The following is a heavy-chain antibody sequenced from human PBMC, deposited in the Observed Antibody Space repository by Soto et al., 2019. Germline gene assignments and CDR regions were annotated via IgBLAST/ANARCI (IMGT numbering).Heavy chain of an antibody. V-gene: IGHV4-34*01. CDR1: GGSFSGYY. J-gene: IGHJ6*02. CDR2: INHSGST. D-gene: IGHD6-6*01. Sequence: SETLSLTCAVYGGSFSGYYWSWIRQPPGKGLEWIGEINHSGSTNYNPSLKSRVTIPVDTSKNQFSLKLSSVTAADTAVYYCARGEEAARLFYYGMDVWGQGTTVTVSS. CDR3: ARGEEAARLFYYGMDV.